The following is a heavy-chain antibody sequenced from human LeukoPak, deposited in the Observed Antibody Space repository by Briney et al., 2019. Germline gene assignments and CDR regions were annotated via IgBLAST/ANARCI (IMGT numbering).Heavy chain of an antibody. Sequence: SVKVSCKASGGTFSSYAVSWVRLTPGQGREWLGGIIPVFGTTTYAQKFQAKVTITADKSTNTAYLEISSLTSDDTAVYYCARCSPGDSSNFYAVLQYWGQGTQVTVST. V-gene: IGHV1-69*06. D-gene: IGHD3-22*01. CDR1: GGTFSSYA. CDR3: ARCSPGDSSNFYAVLQY. J-gene: IGHJ4*02. CDR2: IIPVFGTT.